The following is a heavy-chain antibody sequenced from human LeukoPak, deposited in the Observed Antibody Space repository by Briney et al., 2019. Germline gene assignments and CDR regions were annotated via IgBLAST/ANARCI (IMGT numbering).Heavy chain of an antibody. CDR2: IRRDGSEQ. CDR1: GFTLTNCW. V-gene: IGHV3-7*01. Sequence: PGGSLRLSCAASGFTLTNCWMNWIRRAPGRGLEGVANIRRDGSEQFYVDCVEGRFTISRDNAKNSVYLQMNSLRAADTAVYYCAGRDSARNPWAYWGQGTLVTVST. CDR3: AGRDSARNPWAY. J-gene: IGHJ4*02. D-gene: IGHD4-11*01.